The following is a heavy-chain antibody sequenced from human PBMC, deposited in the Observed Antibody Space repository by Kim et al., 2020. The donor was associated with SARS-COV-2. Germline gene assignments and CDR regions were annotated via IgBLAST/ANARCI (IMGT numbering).Heavy chain of an antibody. J-gene: IGHJ4*02. CDR2: IIPIFGTA. V-gene: IGHV1-69*13. D-gene: IGHD3-22*01. CDR1: GGTFSSYA. Sequence: SVKVSCKASGGTFSSYAISWVRQAPGQGLEWMGGIIPIFGTANYAQKFQGRVTITADESTSTAYMELSSLRSEDTAVYYCAREEYYYDSSGYYFDYWGQGTLVTVSS. CDR3: AREEYYYDSSGYYFDY.